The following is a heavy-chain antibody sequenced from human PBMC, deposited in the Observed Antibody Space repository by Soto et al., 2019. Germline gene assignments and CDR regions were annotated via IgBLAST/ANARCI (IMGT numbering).Heavy chain of an antibody. D-gene: IGHD3-22*01. V-gene: IGHV1-69*12. CDR1: GGTFSSYA. J-gene: IGHJ5*02. CDR3: ERPIQCDEESSGQSAWFDP. Sequence: QVQLVQSGAEVKKPGSSVKVSCKASGGTFSSYAISWVRQAPGQGLEWMGGIIPIFGTANYAQKFQGRVTITADESTSTAYMEWSSVRSEDTAVYYCERPIQCDEESSGQSAWFDPWGQGTLVTVSS. CDR2: IIPIFGTA.